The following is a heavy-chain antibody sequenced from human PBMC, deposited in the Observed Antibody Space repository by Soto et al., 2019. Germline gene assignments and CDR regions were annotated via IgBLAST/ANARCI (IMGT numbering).Heavy chain of an antibody. CDR1: GFTFRKAW. D-gene: IGHD3-3*01. CDR2: IKSKTDGGTT. V-gene: IGHV3-15*01. CDR3: TGPYSHFWTGFYWFDP. Sequence: GGSLRLSCATSGFTFRKAWMSCVRQAPGKGLEWVGRIKSKTDGGTTDYAAHVKGTFTISRDDAKNTPNLHTTSLKTKGTAVDYCTGPYSHFWTGFYWFDPWGPGTLVTVFS. J-gene: IGHJ5*02.